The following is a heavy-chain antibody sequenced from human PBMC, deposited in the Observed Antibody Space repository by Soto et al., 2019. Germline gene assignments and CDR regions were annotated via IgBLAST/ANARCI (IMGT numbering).Heavy chain of an antibody. J-gene: IGHJ5*02. CDR3: ARDSAVAALAP. CDR1: GYTFTSYG. CDR2: ISAYNGNT. V-gene: IGHV1-18*01. D-gene: IGHD6-19*01. Sequence: QVQLVQSGAEVKKPGASVKVSCKASGYTFTSYGISWVRQAPGQGLEWMGWISAYNGNTNYAQKIQGRVTMTTDTPTTTCYMELRTLTSDDTAVYYCARDSAVAALAPWGQGTLVTVSS.